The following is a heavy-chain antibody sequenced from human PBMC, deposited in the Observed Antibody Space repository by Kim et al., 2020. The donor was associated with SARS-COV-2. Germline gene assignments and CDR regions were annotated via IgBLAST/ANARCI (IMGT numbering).Heavy chain of an antibody. J-gene: IGHJ4*02. CDR3: ASMGPRGYSGYEPPYYFDY. D-gene: IGHD5-12*01. V-gene: IGHV4-39*01. CDR1: GGSISSSSYY. CDR2: IYYSGST. Sequence: SETLSLTCTVSGGSISSSSYYWGWIRQPPGKGLEWIGSIYYSGSTYSNPSLKCRVTISVDTSKNQFSLKLSSVTAADTAVYYCASMGPRGYSGYEPPYYFDYWGQGTLVTVSS.